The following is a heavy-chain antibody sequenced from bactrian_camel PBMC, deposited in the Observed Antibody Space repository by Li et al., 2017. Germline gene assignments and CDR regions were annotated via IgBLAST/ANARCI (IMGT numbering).Heavy chain of an antibody. V-gene: IGHV3S55*01. Sequence: VQLVESGGGSVQAGESLRLSCSTSGSPYECYCMGWFRQAPGAEREAVAAIDKDRKTRYADSAKGRFTISQNNAENILYLQMNSLKPEDTAMYFCAFRRGSCSWFDNDYSDWGQGTQVTVS. J-gene: IGHJ4*01. CDR1: GSPYECYC. CDR2: IDKDRKT. D-gene: IGHD3*01. CDR3: AFRRGSCSWFDNDYSD.